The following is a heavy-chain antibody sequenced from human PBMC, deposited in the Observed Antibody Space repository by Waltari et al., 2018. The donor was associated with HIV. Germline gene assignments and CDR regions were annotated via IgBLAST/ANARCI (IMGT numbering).Heavy chain of an antibody. V-gene: IGHV1-3*01. CDR1: GPTLSNYP. J-gene: IGHJ5*01. CDR3: ARESWNDAFSHNYFDS. D-gene: IGHD3-3*02. CDR2: IIPANGNT. Sequence: QVQLVQSGAVVKKPGASVKVSCQASGPTLSNYPVHWVRQAPGQRLELVGWIIPANGNTNYAQKFQGTVTFAWDTSANTAFRDLRSLRSEDTAVYSCARESWNDAFSHNYFDSWGQGTLVTVSS.